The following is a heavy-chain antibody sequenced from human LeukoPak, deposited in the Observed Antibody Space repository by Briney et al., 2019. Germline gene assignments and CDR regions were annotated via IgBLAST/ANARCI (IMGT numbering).Heavy chain of an antibody. V-gene: IGHV3-23*01. D-gene: IGHD4-17*01. J-gene: IGHJ6*02. CDR1: GFTFRSYA. CDR2: IHGGGDST. CDR3: ARDQSVTNYYYGMDV. Sequence: GGSLRLSCAASGFTFRSYAMSWVRQAPGKGLEWVSAIHGGGDSTYYVDSVKGRFTISRDNSENTLYLQMNSLRAEDTAVYYCARDQSVTNYYYGMDVWGQGTTVTVSS.